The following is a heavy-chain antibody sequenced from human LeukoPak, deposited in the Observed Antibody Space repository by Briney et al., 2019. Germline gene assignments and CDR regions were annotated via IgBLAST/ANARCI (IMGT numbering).Heavy chain of an antibody. V-gene: IGHV1-24*01. CDR3: ARLHDPLGAKIYPFEVGFDY. J-gene: IGHJ4*02. Sequence: ASVKVSCKVSGYTLTELSMHWVRQAPGKGLEWMGGFDPEDGETIYAQKFQGRVTMTEDASTDTAYMELSSLRSEDTAVYYCARLHDPLGAKIYPFEVGFDYWGQGTLVTVSS. CDR1: GYTLTELS. CDR2: FDPEDGET. D-gene: IGHD3-16*01.